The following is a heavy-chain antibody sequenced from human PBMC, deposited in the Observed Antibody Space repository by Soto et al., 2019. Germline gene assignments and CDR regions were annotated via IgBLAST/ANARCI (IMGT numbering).Heavy chain of an antibody. J-gene: IGHJ6*02. D-gene: IGHD4-4*01. CDR1: GFTFSSYA. V-gene: IGHV3-23*01. Sequence: GGSLRLSCAASGFTFSSYAMSWVRQAPGKGLEWVSAISGSGGSTYYADSVKGRFTISRDNPKNTLYLQMNSLRAEDTAVYYCAKDDYSNFLAYGMDVWGQGAPVTVSS. CDR2: ISGSGGST. CDR3: AKDDYSNFLAYGMDV.